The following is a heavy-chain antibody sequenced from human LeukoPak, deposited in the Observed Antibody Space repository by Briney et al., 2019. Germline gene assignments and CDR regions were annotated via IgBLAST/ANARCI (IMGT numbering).Heavy chain of an antibody. CDR2: IKGDGSEK. CDR1: GFSISNYW. J-gene: IGHJ5*02. Sequence: GESLRLSCAASGFSISNYWMTWVRQAPGKELECVANIKGDGSEKNYVDSVKGRFTISRDNAKNSLYLQMNSLRAEDTAVYYCVRQAGVSWGQGTLVTVSS. CDR3: VRQAGVS. D-gene: IGHD6-19*01. V-gene: IGHV3-7*01.